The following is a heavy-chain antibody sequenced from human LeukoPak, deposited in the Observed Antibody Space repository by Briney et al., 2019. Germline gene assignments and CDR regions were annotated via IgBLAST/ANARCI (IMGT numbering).Heavy chain of an antibody. CDR3: VYYDSSGYEYGRLRY. Sequence: GGSLRLSCAASGFTFSSHALGWVRQTPGKGLEWISNLSAGGITLYADSVKGRFSISRDNYKNTLYLQMTGLGAEDTALYFCVYYDSSGYEYGRLRYWGQGTAAIVSS. V-gene: IGHV3-23*01. CDR2: LSAGGIT. CDR1: GFTFSSHA. J-gene: IGHJ4*02. D-gene: IGHD3-22*01.